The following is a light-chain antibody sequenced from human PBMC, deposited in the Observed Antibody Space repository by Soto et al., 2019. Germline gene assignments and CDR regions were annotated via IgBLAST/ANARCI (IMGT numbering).Light chain of an antibody. V-gene: IGLV2-11*01. CDR3: CAYAGGYIFV. Sequence: QSVLTQPRSVSGSPGQSVTISCTGTSSDVGGDNYVSWYQQYPGKVPKLIIYDVTKRPSGVPDRFSGSKSGNTASLTISGLQAEDEAYYLCCAYAGGYIFVFGTGTKVTVL. CDR2: DVT. CDR1: SSDVGGDNY. J-gene: IGLJ1*01.